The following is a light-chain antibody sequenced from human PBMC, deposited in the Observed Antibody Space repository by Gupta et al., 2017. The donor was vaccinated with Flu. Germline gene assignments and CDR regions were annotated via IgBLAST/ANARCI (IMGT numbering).Light chain of an antibody. CDR1: SSDIGGYNY. J-gene: IGLJ2*01. V-gene: IGLV2-14*01. CDR2: EVS. Sequence: HSALPPPSSVSRSPAPSLTISCTGTSSDIGGYNYVSWYQQHPGKAPKLMIFEVSNRPSGVSTRFSGSKSGNTASLTISGLQAEDEADYYCSSDTNTNTLVVFGGGTKLTVL. CDR3: SSDTNTNTLVV.